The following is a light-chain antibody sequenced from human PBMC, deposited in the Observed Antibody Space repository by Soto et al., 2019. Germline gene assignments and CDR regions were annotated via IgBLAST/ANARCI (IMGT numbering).Light chain of an antibody. J-gene: IGLJ1*01. V-gene: IGLV2-11*01. CDR3: CSYAGSPRYV. CDR1: SSDVGTYNY. CDR2: DVS. Sequence: QSALTQPRSVSGSLGQSVTISCTGTSSDVGTYNYVSWYQQHPGKAPKVMIYDVSERPSGVPDRFSGSKSGNTASLTISGLQAEDEADYYCCSYAGSPRYVLGPGTTLTVL.